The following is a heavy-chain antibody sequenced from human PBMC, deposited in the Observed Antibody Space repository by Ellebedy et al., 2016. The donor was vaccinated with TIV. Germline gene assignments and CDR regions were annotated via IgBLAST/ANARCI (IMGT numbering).Heavy chain of an antibody. D-gene: IGHD1-1*01. V-gene: IGHV3-7*01. CDR2: IKEDGSEA. CDR3: ARAGAIGTVDY. Sequence: PGGSLRLSCAASGFTFSGYWMSWVRQAPGKGLEWVANIKEDGSEAYYVDSVKGRFTISRDNARNSLYLQMNTLRAEDTAVYYCARAGAIGTVDYWGQGTLVTVSS. CDR1: GFTFSGYW. J-gene: IGHJ4*02.